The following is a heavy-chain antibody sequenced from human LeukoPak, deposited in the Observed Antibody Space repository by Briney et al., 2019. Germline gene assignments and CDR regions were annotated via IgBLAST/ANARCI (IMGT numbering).Heavy chain of an antibody. V-gene: IGHV1-3*01. J-gene: IGHJ3*02. CDR2: IHADSGNT. CDR1: GYTFTSYG. D-gene: IGHD3/OR15-3a*01. CDR3: TIGLAGDWDAFDI. Sequence: GASVKVSRKASGYTFTSYGISWVRQVPGQRLEWMGWIHADSGNTKYSQKLQGRVTIARDTSASTIYMELSSLRFEDTAVYFCTIGLAGDWDAFDIWGLGTMVTVSS.